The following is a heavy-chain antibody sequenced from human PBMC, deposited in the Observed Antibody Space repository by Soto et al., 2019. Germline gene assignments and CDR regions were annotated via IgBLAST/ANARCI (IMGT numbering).Heavy chain of an antibody. CDR1: GYTFTGYG. V-gene: IGHV1-18*01. Sequence: GASVKVSCKASGYTFTGYGITWVRQAPGQGLEWMAWINPYNGNTKYAEKFLGRVTVTTDTSTATAYMEVRSLTSDDTAVFYCARVGVGLAAPRVWPYWGQGTPVTVSS. J-gene: IGHJ4*02. D-gene: IGHD6-13*01. CDR3: ARVGVGLAAPRVWPY. CDR2: INPYNGNT.